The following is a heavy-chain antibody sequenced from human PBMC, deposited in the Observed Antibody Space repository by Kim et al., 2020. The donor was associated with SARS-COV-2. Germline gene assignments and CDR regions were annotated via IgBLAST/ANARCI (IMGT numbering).Heavy chain of an antibody. J-gene: IGHJ1*01. CDR2: IRGSGGST. CDR3: ARVSSGSSGWFEYFQQ. V-gene: IGHV3-23*01. D-gene: IGHD6-19*01. Sequence: GGSLRLSCAASGFTLNTYAMSWVRQTPGKGLEWVSGIRGSGGSTTYADSVKGRFTISRDNSKDTLHLQMDNLRTDDTAVYYCARVSSGSSGWFEYFQQWGQGTLVTVSS. CDR1: GFTLNTYA.